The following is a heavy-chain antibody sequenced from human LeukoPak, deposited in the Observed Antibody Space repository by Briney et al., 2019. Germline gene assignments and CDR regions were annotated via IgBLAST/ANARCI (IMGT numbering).Heavy chain of an antibody. CDR2: ISSSGSTI. V-gene: IGHV3-48*03. Sequence: GGSLRLSCAASGFTFSSYEMNWVRQAPGKRLEWVSYISSSGSTIYYADSVKGRFTISRDNAKNSLYLQMNSLRAEDTAVYYCATYGSSTSCPNFDYWGQGTLVTVSS. J-gene: IGHJ4*02. D-gene: IGHD2-2*01. CDR1: GFTFSSYE. CDR3: ATYGSSTSCPNFDY.